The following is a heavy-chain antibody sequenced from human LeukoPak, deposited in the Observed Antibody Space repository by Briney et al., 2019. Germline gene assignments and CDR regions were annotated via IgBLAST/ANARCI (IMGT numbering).Heavy chain of an antibody. D-gene: IGHD3-22*01. J-gene: IGHJ4*02. V-gene: IGHV1-18*01. CDR2: ISGYNGNT. CDR1: GGSFSTYA. Sequence: ASVKVSCKTSGGSFSTYAYSWVRQAPGQGLEWMGWISGYNGNTNYAQKVQGRVTVTTDTSTNTAFLELRSLRFDDTAMYYCARADYYDSRGYTLLGDYWGQGTLVTVSS. CDR3: ARADYYDSRGYTLLGDY.